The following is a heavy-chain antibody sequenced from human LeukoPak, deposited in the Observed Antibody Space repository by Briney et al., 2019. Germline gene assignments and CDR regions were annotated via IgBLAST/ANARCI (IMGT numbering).Heavy chain of an antibody. CDR3: ERGAGHIAAAGTLGY. V-gene: IGHV1-2*04. J-gene: IGHJ4*02. CDR1: VYTLTGYY. CDR2: INPNSGCT. D-gene: IGHD6-13*01. Sequence: GASVKVSFKACVYTLTGYYMHWVGQARGRGLEWMGWINPNSGCTNYAQKFQGWVTMTRDTSISTDYMELRRMRSDDTDVNSCERGAGHIAAAGTLGYWGQGTLVTVSS.